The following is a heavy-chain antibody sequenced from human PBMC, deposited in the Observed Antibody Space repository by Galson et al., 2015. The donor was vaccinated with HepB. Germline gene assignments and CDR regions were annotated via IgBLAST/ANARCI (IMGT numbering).Heavy chain of an antibody. J-gene: IGHJ4*02. CDR2: IKNELSGGTH. Sequence: SLRLSCAASGFSFRDSSMHWVRQASGKGLVWVARIKNELSGGTHNYAAVVKGSFTISRDNSKRMLYLQMDSVGTEDTAMYSCATELLTLGPVVLDYWGQGTLVTVSS. V-gene: IGHV3-15*06. CDR3: ATELLTLGPVVLDY. CDR1: GFSFRDSS. D-gene: IGHD7-27*01.